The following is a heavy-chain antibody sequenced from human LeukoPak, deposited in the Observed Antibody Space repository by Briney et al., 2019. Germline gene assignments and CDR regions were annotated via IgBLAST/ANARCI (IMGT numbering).Heavy chain of an antibody. Sequence: GGSLRLSCTASGFRFSDFWMHWVRRAPGKGLVWVSRIRGDWHDTTYADSVKGRFTISRDNAQNTLYLQMNSLRVEDTAVYYCASDRVLGSGSLDNWGQGTLVTVSS. V-gene: IGHV3-74*01. J-gene: IGHJ4*02. CDR1: GFRFSDFW. CDR2: IRGDWHDT. CDR3: ASDRVLGSGSLDN. D-gene: IGHD3-10*01.